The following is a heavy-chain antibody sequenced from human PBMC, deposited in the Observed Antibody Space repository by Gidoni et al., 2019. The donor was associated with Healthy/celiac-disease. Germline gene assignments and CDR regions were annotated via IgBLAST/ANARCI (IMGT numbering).Heavy chain of an antibody. Sequence: QVQLQESGPGLVKPSQNLSLTCTVSGGSISSGCYYWSWIRQHPGKGLEWIGYIYYSGSTYYNPSLNSLVTISVDTSKNQFSLKLSSVTAADTAVYYCARGVSTGGFDYWGQGTLVTVSS. V-gene: IGHV4-31*01. CDR2: IYYSGST. CDR3: ARGVSTGGFDY. J-gene: IGHJ4*02. CDR1: GGSISSGCYY.